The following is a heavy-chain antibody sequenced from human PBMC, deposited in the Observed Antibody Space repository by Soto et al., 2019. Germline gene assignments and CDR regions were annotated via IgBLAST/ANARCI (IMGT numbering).Heavy chain of an antibody. D-gene: IGHD6-13*01. Sequence: EVQLVEFGGGLVQPGGSLRLSCAASGFNFRNYDMHWVRHVPGKGLEWVSAIGTIGDTYYRASVKGRFTISREDAKYSLYLQMNSLTAGDTAVYYCAREIREAVGRGHHYYGIDVW. CDR1: GFNFRNYD. J-gene: IGHJ6*01. V-gene: IGHV3-13*04. CDR3: AREIREAVGRGHHYYGIDV. CDR2: IGTIGDT.